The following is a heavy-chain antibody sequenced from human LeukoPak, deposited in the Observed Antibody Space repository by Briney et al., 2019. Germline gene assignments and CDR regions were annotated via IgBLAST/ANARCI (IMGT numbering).Heavy chain of an antibody. V-gene: IGHV4-39*07. CDR3: ATTTIRLGY. J-gene: IGHJ4*02. CDR1: GGSISSSSYY. D-gene: IGHD1-26*01. Sequence: PSETLSLTCTVSGGSISSSSYYWGWIRQPPGKGLEWIGSIYYSGSTYYNPSLKSRVTISVDTSKNQFSLKLSSVTAADSAVYYCATTTIRLGYWGQGTLVTVSS. CDR2: IYYSGST.